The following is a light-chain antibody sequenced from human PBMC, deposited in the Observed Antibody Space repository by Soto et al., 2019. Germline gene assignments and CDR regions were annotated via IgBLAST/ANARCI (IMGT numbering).Light chain of an antibody. CDR1: RRISDW. J-gene: IGKJ1*01. V-gene: IGKV1-5*01. CDR2: DAS. CDR3: LQYSSQSWT. Sequence: DIQMTQSPSSLSPSVGNRVTITCRASRRISDWLAWYQQKPGKAPELLIFDASNLKSGVSSRFGGSGSGTEFTLTISRLQPDDVATYYCLQYSSQSWTFGQGTKVDIK.